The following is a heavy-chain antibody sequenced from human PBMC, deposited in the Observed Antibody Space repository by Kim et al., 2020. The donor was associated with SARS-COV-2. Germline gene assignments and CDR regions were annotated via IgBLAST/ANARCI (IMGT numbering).Heavy chain of an antibody. J-gene: IGHJ4*02. D-gene: IGHD3-10*01. CDR3: ARPYYYGSGSSRDY. V-gene: IGHV3-21*01. Sequence: DSVKGRFTLSRDNAKNSLYLQMNSLRAEDTAVYYCARPYYYGSGSSRDYWGQGTLVTVSS.